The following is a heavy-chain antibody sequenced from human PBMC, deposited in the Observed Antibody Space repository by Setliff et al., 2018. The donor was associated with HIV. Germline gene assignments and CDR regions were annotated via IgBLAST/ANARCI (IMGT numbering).Heavy chain of an antibody. D-gene: IGHD6-19*01. CDR3: ARQFPPYHSGAHYSDL. CDR1: DGSFSGYY. Sequence: LSLTCAVYDGSFSGYYWIWIRQPPGKGLEWIGEITHSGRTNYNPSLKSRVTISVDSSKNQFSLKLTSVTAADAAIYYCARQFPPYHSGAHYSDLWSQGTLVTVS. V-gene: IGHV4-34*01. CDR2: ITHSGRT. J-gene: IGHJ5*02.